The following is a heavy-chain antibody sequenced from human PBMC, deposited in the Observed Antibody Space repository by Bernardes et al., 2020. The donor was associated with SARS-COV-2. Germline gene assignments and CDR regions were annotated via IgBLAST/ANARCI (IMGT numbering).Heavy chain of an antibody. CDR1: GYTFTGYY. CDR3: ARVTFYDFWSGYPLYYFDY. J-gene: IGHJ4*02. Sequence: ASVKASCKASGYTFTGYYMHWVRQAPGQGLEWMGWINPNSGGTNYAQKFQGRVTMTRDTSISTAYMELSRLRSDDTAVYYCARVTFYDFWSGYPLYYFDYWGQGTLVTVSS. V-gene: IGHV1-2*02. D-gene: IGHD3-3*01. CDR2: INPNSGGT.